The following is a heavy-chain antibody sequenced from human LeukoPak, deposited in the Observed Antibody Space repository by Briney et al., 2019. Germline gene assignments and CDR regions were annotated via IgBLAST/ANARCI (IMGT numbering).Heavy chain of an antibody. D-gene: IGHD3-22*01. CDR3: ARDRAYYYDSSGYYYYGMDV. Sequence: ASVKVSCKASGYTFTSYAMNWVRQAPGQGLEWMGWINTNTGNPTYAQGFTGRFVFSLDTSVSTAYLQISSLKAEDTAVYYCARDRAYYYDSSGYYYYGMDVWGQGTTVTVSS. V-gene: IGHV7-4-1*02. CDR2: INTNTGNP. CDR1: GYTFTSYA. J-gene: IGHJ6*02.